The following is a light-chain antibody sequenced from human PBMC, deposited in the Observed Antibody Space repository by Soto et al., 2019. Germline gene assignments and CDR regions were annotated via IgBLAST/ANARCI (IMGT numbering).Light chain of an antibody. CDR3: QQYNVWPPWT. Sequence: EIVMSQSPATLSVSTGERATLSCRASQTVSSNLAWYQQKLGQAPRLLIYGASTRATGVPARFSGSGSGTEFTLTISSLQSEDFAVYYCQQYNVWPPWTFGQGTKVDIK. CDR1: QTVSSN. CDR2: GAS. J-gene: IGKJ1*01. V-gene: IGKV3-15*01.